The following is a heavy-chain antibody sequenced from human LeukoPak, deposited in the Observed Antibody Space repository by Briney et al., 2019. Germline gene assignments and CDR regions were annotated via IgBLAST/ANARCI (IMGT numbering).Heavy chain of an antibody. V-gene: IGHV3-30*18. D-gene: IGHD2-2*01. Sequence: GGSLRLSCAASGFTFSSYGMHWVRQAPGKGLEWVAVISYDGSNKYYADSVKGRFTISRDNSKNTLYLQMNSLRAEDTAVYYCAKDFCGGTSCYCFDYWGQGTLVTVSS. CDR2: ISYDGSNK. J-gene: IGHJ4*02. CDR3: AKDFCGGTSCYCFDY. CDR1: GFTFSSYG.